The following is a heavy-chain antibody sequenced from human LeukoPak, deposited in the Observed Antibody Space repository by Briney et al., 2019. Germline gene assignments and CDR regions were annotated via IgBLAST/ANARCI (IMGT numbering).Heavy chain of an antibody. CDR1: GFTLSTNA. CDR2: ISGSGGST. CDR3: AKDDCSNYNWFDP. V-gene: IGHV3-23*01. Sequence: GSLRLSCLTSGFTLSTNAMSWVRQAPGKGLEWISGISGSGGSTYYADSVKGRFTISRDNSKNTLYLQMNSLRAEDTAVYYCAKDDCSNYNWFDPWGQGTLVTVSS. D-gene: IGHD4-11*01. J-gene: IGHJ5*02.